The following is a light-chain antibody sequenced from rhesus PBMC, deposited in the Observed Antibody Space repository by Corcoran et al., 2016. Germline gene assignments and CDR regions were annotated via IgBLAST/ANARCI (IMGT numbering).Light chain of an antibody. CDR1: QSISRW. Sequence: IQMTQSPYSLSASVGDTVTITCRASQSISRWLAWYQPKQGKAPKFLDYKASTLQSGVPSRVIGSGSGTDFTLPISSLQSDDFATYFCQQYSSGPPTFGQGTKVEIK. CDR2: KAS. CDR3: QQYSSGPPT. J-gene: IGKJ1*01. V-gene: IGKV1-22*01.